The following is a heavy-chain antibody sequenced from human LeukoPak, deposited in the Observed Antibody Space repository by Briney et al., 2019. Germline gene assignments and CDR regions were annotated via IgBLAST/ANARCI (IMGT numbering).Heavy chain of an antibody. CDR2: IKQEGSEK. CDR3: AKDMRYCSGGSCSRNGAFDI. Sequence: PGGSLRLSCAASGFTFSSYWMSWVRQAPGKGLEGVANIKQEGSEKYYVDSVKGRFTISRENAKNSLYLQMNSLRAEDTALYYCAKDMRYCSGGSCSRNGAFDIWGQGTMVTVSS. CDR1: GFTFSSYW. V-gene: IGHV3-7*03. J-gene: IGHJ3*02. D-gene: IGHD2-15*01.